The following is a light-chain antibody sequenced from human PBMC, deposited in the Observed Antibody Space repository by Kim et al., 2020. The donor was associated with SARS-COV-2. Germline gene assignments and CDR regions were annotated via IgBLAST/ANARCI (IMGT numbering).Light chain of an antibody. CDR3: QQYNSYSYT. J-gene: IGKJ2*01. V-gene: IGKV1-5*03. CDR1: QSISSW. Sequence: ASVGDRVTITCRASQSISSWLAWYQQKPGKAPKLLIYKASSLESGVPSRFSGSGSGTEFTLTISSLQPDDFATYYCQQYNSYSYTFGQGTEVDIK. CDR2: KAS.